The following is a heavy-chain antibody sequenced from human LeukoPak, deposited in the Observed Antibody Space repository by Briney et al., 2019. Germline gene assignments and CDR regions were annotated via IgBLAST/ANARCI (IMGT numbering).Heavy chain of an antibody. CDR3: AKDRGRWGLGTLFFDY. CDR2: ISGSGGST. Sequence: PGGSLRLSCAASGFTFSSYGMSWVRQAPGKGLEWASAISGSGGSTYYADSVKGRFTISRDNSKNTLYLQMNSLRAEDTAVYYCAKDRGRWGLGTLFFDYWGQGTLVTVSS. J-gene: IGHJ4*02. D-gene: IGHD7-27*01. CDR1: GFTFSSYG. V-gene: IGHV3-23*01.